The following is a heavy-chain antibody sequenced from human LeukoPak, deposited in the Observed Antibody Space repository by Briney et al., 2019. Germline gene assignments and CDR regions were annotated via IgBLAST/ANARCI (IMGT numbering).Heavy chain of an antibody. CDR2: INPNSGGT. CDR1: GYTFTGYY. CDR3: ARPLYCSSTSCYTVPWFDP. J-gene: IGHJ5*02. D-gene: IGHD2-2*02. Sequence: ASVKVSCKASGYTFTGYYMHWVRQAPGQGLEWMGWINPNSGGTNYAQKFQGRVTMTRDTSICTAYMELSRLRSDDTAVYYCARPLYCSSTSCYTVPWFDPWGQGTLVTVSS. V-gene: IGHV1-2*02.